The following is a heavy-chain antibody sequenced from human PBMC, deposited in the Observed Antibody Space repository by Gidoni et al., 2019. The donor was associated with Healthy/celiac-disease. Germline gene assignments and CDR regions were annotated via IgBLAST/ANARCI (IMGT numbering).Heavy chain of an antibody. Sequence: QVQLVQSGAEVKKPGSSVKVSCKASGGTFSSYAISWVRHAPGHGLEWMGGMLPIFGTANYAQKFQGRVTITADESTSTAYIELSSLRSEDTAVYYCARVVQGGQRTPFDYWGQGTLVTVSS. CDR1: GGTFSSYA. CDR2: MLPIFGTA. V-gene: IGHV1-69*01. J-gene: IGHJ4*02. CDR3: ARVVQGGQRTPFDY. D-gene: IGHD6-25*01.